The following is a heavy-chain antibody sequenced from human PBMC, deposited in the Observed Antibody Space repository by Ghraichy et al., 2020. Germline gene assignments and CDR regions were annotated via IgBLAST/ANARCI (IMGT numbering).Heavy chain of an antibody. D-gene: IGHD6-25*01. J-gene: IGHJ4*02. CDR2: INSDGSST. Sequence: LNISCAASRFTFSNYWMHWVRQAPGKGLVWVSRINSDGSSTSYVDSVKGRFTISRDNAKDTLYLKMNSLRAEDTAVYYCAREGISEGFDYWGQGILVTVSS. V-gene: IGHV3-74*01. CDR1: RFTFSNYW. CDR3: AREGISEGFDY.